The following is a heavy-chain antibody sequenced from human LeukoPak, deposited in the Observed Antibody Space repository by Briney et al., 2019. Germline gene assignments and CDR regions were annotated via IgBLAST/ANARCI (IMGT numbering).Heavy chain of an antibody. D-gene: IGHD3-22*01. CDR1: GFTFSSHA. V-gene: IGHV3-23*01. J-gene: IGHJ4*02. CDR2: ISASGRDT. Sequence: GGSLRLSCAASGFTFSSHAMSWVRQAPGKGLEWVSGISASGRDTYYADSVKGRFTISRDNSKNTLYVQMNSLRAEDTAIYYCAKDSYYYDSSGYDYFDYWGQGTLVTVSS. CDR3: AKDSYYYDSSGYDYFDY.